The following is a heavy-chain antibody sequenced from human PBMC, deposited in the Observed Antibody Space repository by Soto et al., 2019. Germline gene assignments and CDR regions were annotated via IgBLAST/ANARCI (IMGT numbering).Heavy chain of an antibody. V-gene: IGHV3-9*01. CDR1: GFTFDDYA. CDR2: ISWNSGSI. Sequence: DVQLVESGGGLVQPGRSLRLSCAASGFTFDDYAMHWVRQAPGEGLEWVSGISWNSGSIGYADSVKGRFTISRDNAKNSLYLQMNSLRAEDTALYYCAKDMGPLSEGDTAMVLGYWGQGTLVTVSS. D-gene: IGHD5-18*01. J-gene: IGHJ4*02. CDR3: AKDMGPLSEGDTAMVLGY.